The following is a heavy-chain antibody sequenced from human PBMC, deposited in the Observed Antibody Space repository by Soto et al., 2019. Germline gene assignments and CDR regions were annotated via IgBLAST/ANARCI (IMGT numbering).Heavy chain of an antibody. CDR1: GGSISTSFYY. V-gene: IGHV4-31*03. Sequence: QVQLQESGPGLVKPSQTLSLTCTVSGGSISTSFYYWSWIRQVPGKGPEWMGYIHYSGATHYNPSLKSRLTISLDTSKNQFSLRLSSVTAADTAVYFCARDQGHYVSAISRTYAMDVWGQGTTVSVSS. CDR3: ARDQGHYVSAISRTYAMDV. D-gene: IGHD3-16*02. J-gene: IGHJ6*02. CDR2: IHYSGAT.